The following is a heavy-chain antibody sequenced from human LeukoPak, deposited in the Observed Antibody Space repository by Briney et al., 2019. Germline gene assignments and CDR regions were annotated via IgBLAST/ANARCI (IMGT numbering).Heavy chain of an antibody. Sequence: PSETLSLTCTVSGGSISSYYWSWIRQPPGKGLEWIGYIYYSGTTNYNPSLKSRVTISVDTSKNQFSLKLSSVTAADTAVYYCARYARGGYTIDYWGQGTLVTVSS. J-gene: IGHJ4*02. V-gene: IGHV4-59*08. CDR1: GGSISSYY. D-gene: IGHD3-22*01. CDR2: IYYSGTT. CDR3: ARYARGGYTIDY.